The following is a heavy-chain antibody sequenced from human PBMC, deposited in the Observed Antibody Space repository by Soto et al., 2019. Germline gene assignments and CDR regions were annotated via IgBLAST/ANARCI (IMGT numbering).Heavy chain of an antibody. CDR3: ARSDIIVVPPAVPAEFFLH. CDR1: EYTFTKYW. V-gene: IGHV5-51*01. CDR2: IYPGDSDT. D-gene: IGHD2-2*01. Sequence: PGESLKISCKASEYTFTKYWFGWVRLMPGKGLEWMGIIYPGDSDTRYSPSFRGHVTISADKSVSTAYLQWSSLKASDTAMYYRARSDIIVVPPAVPAEFFLHWGQGTLVTVSS. J-gene: IGHJ1*01.